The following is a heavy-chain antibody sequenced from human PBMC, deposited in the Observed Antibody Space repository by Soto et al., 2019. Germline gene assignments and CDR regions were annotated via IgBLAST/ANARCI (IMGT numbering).Heavy chain of an antibody. Sequence: NPGGSLRLSCAASGFTFSSYSMNWVRQAPGKGLEWVSSISSSSSYIYYADSVKGRFTISRDNAKNSLYLQMNSLRAEDTAVYYCARDRFGYSSSPYWGMDVWGQGTTVTVSS. CDR1: GFTFSSYS. CDR2: ISSSSSYI. CDR3: ARDRFGYSSSPYWGMDV. D-gene: IGHD6-13*01. V-gene: IGHV3-21*01. J-gene: IGHJ6*02.